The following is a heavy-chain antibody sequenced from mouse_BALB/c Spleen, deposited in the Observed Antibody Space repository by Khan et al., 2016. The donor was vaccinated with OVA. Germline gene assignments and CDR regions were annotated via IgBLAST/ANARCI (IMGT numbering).Heavy chain of an antibody. CDR1: GYTFTSYW. D-gene: IGHD1-1*01. CDR3: VNHVSSSAAFTY. J-gene: IGHJ3*01. V-gene: IGHV1-7*01. CDR2: INPTTDYT. Sequence: QVQLKQSGAELAKPGASVKMSCKASGYTFTSYWMHWVKQRPGQDLEWIGYINPTTDYTEYNQIFKDKATLTADKSSSTAYMQLSSLTSEDSAVFNCVNHVSSSAAFTYWGQGTPVTVSA.